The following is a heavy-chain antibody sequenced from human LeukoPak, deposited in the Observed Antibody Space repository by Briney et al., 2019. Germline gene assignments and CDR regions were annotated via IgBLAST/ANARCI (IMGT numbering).Heavy chain of an antibody. J-gene: IGHJ6*02. Sequence: GRSLRLSCAASGFTFSSYGMHWVRQAPDKGLEWVAVIWYDGSNKYYADSVKGRFTISRDNSKNTLYLQMNSLRAEDTAVYYCARDRIVATIYYYYGMDVWGQGTTVTVSS. D-gene: IGHD5-12*01. CDR2: IWYDGSNK. V-gene: IGHV3-33*01. CDR3: ARDRIVATIYYYYGMDV. CDR1: GFTFSSYG.